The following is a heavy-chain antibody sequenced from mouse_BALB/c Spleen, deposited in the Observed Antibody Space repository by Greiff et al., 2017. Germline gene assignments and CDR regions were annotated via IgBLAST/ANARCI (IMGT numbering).Heavy chain of an antibody. CDR1: GFSLSRYS. Sequence: VQLVESGPGLVAPSQSLSITCTVSGFSLSRYSVHWVRQPPGKGLEWLGMIWGGGSTDYNSALKSRLSISKDNSKSQVFLKMNSLQTDDTAMYYCARSYYYGSSYGYFDVWGAGTTVTVSS. J-gene: IGHJ1*01. CDR3: ARSYYYGSSYGYFDV. D-gene: IGHD1-1*01. CDR2: IWGGGST. V-gene: IGHV2-6-4*01.